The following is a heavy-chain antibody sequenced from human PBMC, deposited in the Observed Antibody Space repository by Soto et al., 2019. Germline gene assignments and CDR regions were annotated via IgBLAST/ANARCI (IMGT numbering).Heavy chain of an antibody. J-gene: IGHJ1*01. CDR2: IIPIFGTA. CDR1: GGTFSSYA. V-gene: IGHV1-69*01. Sequence: QVQLVQSGAEVKKPGSSVKVSCKASGGTFSSYAISWVRQAPGQGLEWMVGIIPIFGTANYAQKFQGRVTITADESTSTAYMELSSLRSEDTAVYYCARDPLLVVAATPAEYFQHWGQGTLVTVSS. D-gene: IGHD2-15*01. CDR3: ARDPLLVVAATPAEYFQH.